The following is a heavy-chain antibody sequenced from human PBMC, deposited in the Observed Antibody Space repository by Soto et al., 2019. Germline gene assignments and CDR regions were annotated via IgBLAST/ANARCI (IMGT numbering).Heavy chain of an antibody. Sequence: SETLSLTCAVSGGSIISSNWWRLLRHPPGKGLEWIGEIYHSGSTNYNPSLKSRVTISVDKSKNQFSLKLSSVTAADTAVYYCARGREEFYYYGMDVWGQGTTVTVSS. CDR3: ARGREEFYYYGMDV. D-gene: IGHD3-10*01. CDR2: IYHSGST. V-gene: IGHV4-4*02. CDR1: GGSIISSNW. J-gene: IGHJ6*02.